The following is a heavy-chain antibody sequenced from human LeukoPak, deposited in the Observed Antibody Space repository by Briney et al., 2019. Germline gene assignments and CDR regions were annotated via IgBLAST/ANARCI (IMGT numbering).Heavy chain of an antibody. CDR3: ARDQVARDVVVVLDATGTIDY. Sequence: ASVKVSCKASGYTFTGYYMHWVRQAPGQGLEWMGWINPNSGDTTYAQKFQGRVTMTRDTSISTAYMELRRLRSDDTAVYYCARDQVARDVVVVLDATGTIDYWGQGTLVTVSS. CDR2: INPNSGDT. D-gene: IGHD2-15*01. CDR1: GYTFTGYY. J-gene: IGHJ4*02. V-gene: IGHV1-2*02.